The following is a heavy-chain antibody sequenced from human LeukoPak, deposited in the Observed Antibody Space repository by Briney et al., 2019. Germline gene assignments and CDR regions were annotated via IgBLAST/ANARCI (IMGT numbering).Heavy chain of an antibody. Sequence: PGGSLRLSCAASGFTFSRYGMHWVRQAPGKGLVWVAFIRYDGSNKYYADSVKGRFTISRDNSKNTLYLQMNSLRAEDTAVYYCANGELFYYYDGSGPKDYWGQGTLVTVSS. J-gene: IGHJ4*02. CDR1: GFTFSRYG. D-gene: IGHD3-22*01. V-gene: IGHV3-30*02. CDR2: IRYDGSNK. CDR3: ANGELFYYYDGSGPKDY.